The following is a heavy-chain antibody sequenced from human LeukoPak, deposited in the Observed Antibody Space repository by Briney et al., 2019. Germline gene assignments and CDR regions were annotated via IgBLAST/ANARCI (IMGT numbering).Heavy chain of an antibody. CDR1: GFTFSSYA. CDR3: AKGGQGVLPAAIAY. CDR2: ISGSGGST. D-gene: IGHD2-2*01. V-gene: IGHV3-23*01. Sequence: GGSLRLSCAASGFTFSSYAMSWVRQARGKGLEWVSAISGSGGSTYSAASVKGRFTISRDYSKNTLYLQMNSLSAEDTAVYSCAKGGQGVLPAAIAYWGQGTLVTVSS. J-gene: IGHJ4*02.